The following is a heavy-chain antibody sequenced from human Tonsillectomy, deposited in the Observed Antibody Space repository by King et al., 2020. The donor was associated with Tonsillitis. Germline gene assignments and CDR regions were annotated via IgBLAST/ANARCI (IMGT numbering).Heavy chain of an antibody. J-gene: IGHJ4*02. Sequence: HVQLVESGAEVKQPGASVKVSCKASGYTFSNYDINWVRQATGQGLEWLGWMSPNSGNIGYAQKFQGRVTMTRVPSITTAYMELSSLISDDTAVYYCARGNAVAGDYWGQGTLVTVSA. V-gene: IGHV1-8*01. CDR1: GYTFSNYD. D-gene: IGHD6-19*01. CDR2: MSPNSGNI. CDR3: ARGNAVAGDY.